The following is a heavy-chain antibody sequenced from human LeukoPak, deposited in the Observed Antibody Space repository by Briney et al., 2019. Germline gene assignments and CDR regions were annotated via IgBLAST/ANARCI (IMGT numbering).Heavy chain of an antibody. CDR1: GFTFSSYA. J-gene: IGHJ4*02. D-gene: IGHD5-18*01. CDR2: ISGSGGSI. Sequence: QPGGSLRLSCAASGFTFSSYAMSWVRQAPGKGLEWVSAISGSGGSIYYADSVKGRFTISRDNSKNTLYLQMNSLRAEDTAVYYCAKDYGYSYGLGFDYWGQGTLVTVSS. CDR3: AKDYGYSYGLGFDY. V-gene: IGHV3-23*01.